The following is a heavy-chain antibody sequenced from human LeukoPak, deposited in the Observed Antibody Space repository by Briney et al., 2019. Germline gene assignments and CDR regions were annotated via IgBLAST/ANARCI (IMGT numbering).Heavy chain of an antibody. J-gene: IGHJ4*02. CDR3: VKERDRGIEVADDFDY. CDR1: GFTFSMYS. Sequence: QPGGSLRLSCEGTGFTFSMYSMAWVRQAPGKGLEWVSVINDRGGYIQDADSVKGRFTISRDNSQNTLFLQMNSLRDEDTAVYYCVKERDRGIEVADDFDYWGQETLATVSS. V-gene: IGHV3-23*01. CDR2: INDRGGYI. D-gene: IGHD6-19*01.